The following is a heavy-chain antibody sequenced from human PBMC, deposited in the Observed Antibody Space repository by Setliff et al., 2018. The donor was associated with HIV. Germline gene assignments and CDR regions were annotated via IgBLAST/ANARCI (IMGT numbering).Heavy chain of an antibody. V-gene: IGHV1-69*10. CDR2: FIPMLGIP. CDR1: GGTFSSYA. Sequence: SVKVSCKASGGTFSSYAITWVRQAPGQGLEWMGGFIPMLGIPNYAERFQGRVTITADKSTSTTYMELSSLRSEDTAVYYCARVIERDHGTYLPFLAFDVWGQGTMVTVSS. J-gene: IGHJ3*01. D-gene: IGHD2-15*01. CDR3: ARVIERDHGTYLPFLAFDV.